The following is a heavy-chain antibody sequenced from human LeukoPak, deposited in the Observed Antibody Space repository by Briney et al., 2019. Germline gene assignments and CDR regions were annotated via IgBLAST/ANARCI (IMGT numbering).Heavy chain of an antibody. CDR2: ISGSGGNT. CDR1: GLRFSDYY. J-gene: IGHJ4*02. D-gene: IGHD1-14*01. Sequence: GGSLRLSCAASGLRFSDYYVSWIRQAPGKGLEWVSAISGSGGNTYYADSVKGRFTISRDNSKNTLYLQMNSLRAEDTAVYYCAKPARTDYADYWGQGTLVTVSS. CDR3: AKPARTDYADY. V-gene: IGHV3-23*01.